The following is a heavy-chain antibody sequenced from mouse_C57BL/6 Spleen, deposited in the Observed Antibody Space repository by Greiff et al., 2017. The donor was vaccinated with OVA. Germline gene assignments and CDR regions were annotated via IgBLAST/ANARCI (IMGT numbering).Heavy chain of an antibody. CDR3: ARVSPTGTGPDY. CDR2: ISDGGSYT. Sequence: EVQGVESGGGLVKPGGSLKLSCAASGFTFSSYAMSWVRQTPEKRLEWVATISDGGSYTYYPDNVKGRFTISRDNAKNNLYLQMSHLKSEDPAMYYCARVSPTGTGPDYWGHGTTLPVSS. CDR1: GFTFSSYA. J-gene: IGHJ2*01. D-gene: IGHD4-1*02. V-gene: IGHV5-4*01.